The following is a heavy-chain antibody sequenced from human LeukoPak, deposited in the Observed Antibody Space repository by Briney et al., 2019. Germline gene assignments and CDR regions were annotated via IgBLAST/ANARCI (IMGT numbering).Heavy chain of an antibody. CDR2: IESDGTST. V-gene: IGHV3-74*01. CDR3: ARDQYSSTWYRGAFDV. CDR1: GFTFTTSW. J-gene: IGHJ3*01. D-gene: IGHD6-13*01. Sequence: GGSLRVSCAASGFTFTTSWMHWFRQAPGKGLVWVSRIESDGTSTTYADSVKGRFTISRDNAKNTLYLQMNSLRAEDTAVYYCARDQYSSTWYRGAFDVWGQGTMVSVSS.